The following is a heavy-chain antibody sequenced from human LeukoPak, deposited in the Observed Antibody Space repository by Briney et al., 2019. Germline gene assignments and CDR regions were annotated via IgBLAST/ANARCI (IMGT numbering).Heavy chain of an antibody. D-gene: IGHD6-19*01. Sequence: ASESLSLTCTVSGGSISSDYWSWIRQPPGKGLEWIGYIYYSGSTNYSPSLKSRVTISVDPSKNQFSLKLSSVPAADTAVYYCARHSHNPVAGGWFDPWGQGTLVTVSS. V-gene: IGHV4-59*08. CDR1: GGSISSDY. J-gene: IGHJ5*02. CDR2: IYYSGST. CDR3: ARHSHNPVAGGWFDP.